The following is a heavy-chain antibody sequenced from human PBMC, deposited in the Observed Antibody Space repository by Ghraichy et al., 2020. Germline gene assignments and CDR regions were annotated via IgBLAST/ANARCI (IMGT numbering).Heavy chain of an antibody. J-gene: IGHJ4*02. CDR3: ARQGAGSGSYYGVADY. Sequence: ASVKVSCKASGYTFTSYGISWVRQAPGQGLEWMGWISAYNGNTNYAQKLQGRVTMTTDTSTSTAYMELRSLRSDDTAVYYCARQGAGSGSYYGVADYWGQGTLVTVSS. V-gene: IGHV1-18*01. D-gene: IGHD3-10*01. CDR2: ISAYNGNT. CDR1: GYTFTSYG.